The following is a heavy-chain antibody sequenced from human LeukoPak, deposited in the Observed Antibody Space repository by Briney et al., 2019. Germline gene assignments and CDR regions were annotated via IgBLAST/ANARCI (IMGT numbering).Heavy chain of an antibody. CDR3: AKVVGRYGDPRFDC. J-gene: IGHJ4*02. V-gene: IGHV3-23*01. CDR2: IIGSGGST. CDR1: GFTFSSYA. Sequence: GGSLRLSCAASGFTFSSYAMSWVRQAPGKRLEWVSAIIGSGGSTYYADSVKGRFTISRDNSKNTLYLQMNSLRAEDTAVYYCAKVVGRYGDPRFDCWGQGTLVTVSS. D-gene: IGHD4-17*01.